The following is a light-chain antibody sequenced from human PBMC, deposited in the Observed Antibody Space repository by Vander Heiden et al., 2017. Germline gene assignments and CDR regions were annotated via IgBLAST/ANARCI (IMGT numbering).Light chain of an antibody. Sequence: DIHMTQSPSSLSASEGDRVTITCQASQDNGSSLNWYQQKSGKPPKLVIFDASNLELGVPSRFSGSRSGTDFTLTITSVQPEDIATYYCQQYHDLPITFGQGTRLDNK. CDR3: QQYHDLPIT. V-gene: IGKV1-33*01. CDR2: DAS. J-gene: IGKJ5*01. CDR1: QDNGSS.